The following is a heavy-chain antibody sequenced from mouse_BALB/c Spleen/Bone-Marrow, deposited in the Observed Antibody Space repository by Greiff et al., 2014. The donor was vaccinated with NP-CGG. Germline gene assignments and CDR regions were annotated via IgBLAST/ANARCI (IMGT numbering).Heavy chain of an antibody. CDR2: INPDSGTI. J-gene: IGHJ3*01. Sequence: VQLKESGGGLVQPGGSLKLSCAASGFDFRRYWMTWVRQAPGKGLEWIGEINPDSGTINYTPSLKDKFIMSRNNAKNTLYLQMSKVRSEDTALYYCARNGYYGWIAYWGQGTLVTVSA. CDR3: ARNGYYGWIAY. D-gene: IGHD2-3*01. CDR1: GFDFRRYW. V-gene: IGHV4-1*02.